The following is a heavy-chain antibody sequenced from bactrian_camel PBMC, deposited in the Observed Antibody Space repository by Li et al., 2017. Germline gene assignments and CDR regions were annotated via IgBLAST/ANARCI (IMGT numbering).Heavy chain of an antibody. CDR3: AAAPYVGASGYCYAHLVTEYSN. D-gene: IGHD1*01. V-gene: IGHV3S55*01. Sequence: QVQLVESGGGSVQAGGSLRLSCVVSGYRGNCMGWFRQAPGKEREGLANIDGGGNTAYADSVKGRFTISQDNAKNTLYLQMNSLKPEDTAMYYCAAAPYVGASGYCYAHLVTEYSNSGQGTQVTVS. J-gene: IGHJ4*01. CDR2: IDGGGNT. CDR1: GYRGNC.